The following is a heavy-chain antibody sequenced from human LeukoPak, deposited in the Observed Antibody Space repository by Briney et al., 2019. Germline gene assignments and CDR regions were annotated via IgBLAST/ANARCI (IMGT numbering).Heavy chain of an antibody. CDR1: GYTFTSYG. Sequence: ASVKVSCKASGYTFTSYGISWVRQAPGQGLEWMGWISAYNGNTNYAQKLQGRVTMTTDTSTSTAYMELRSLRSDDTAVYYCATNPVVVTDLYYFDYWGQGALVTVSS. D-gene: IGHD2-21*02. V-gene: IGHV1-18*01. CDR3: ATNPVVVTDLYYFDY. J-gene: IGHJ4*02. CDR2: ISAYNGNT.